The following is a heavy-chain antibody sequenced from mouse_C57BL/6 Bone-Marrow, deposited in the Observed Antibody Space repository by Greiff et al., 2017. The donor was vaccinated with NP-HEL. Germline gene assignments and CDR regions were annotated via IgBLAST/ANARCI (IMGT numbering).Heavy chain of an antibody. V-gene: IGHV14-1*01. CDR3: TTGITTVVDYAMDY. CDR2: IDPEDGDT. D-gene: IGHD1-1*01. J-gene: IGHJ4*01. Sequence: EVKLLESGAELVRPGASVKLSCTASGFNIKDYYMHWVKQRPEQGLEWIGRIDPEDGDTEYAPKFQGKATMTADTSSNTAYLQLSSLTSEDAAVYYRTTGITTVVDYAMDYWGQGTSVTVSS. CDR1: GFNIKDYY.